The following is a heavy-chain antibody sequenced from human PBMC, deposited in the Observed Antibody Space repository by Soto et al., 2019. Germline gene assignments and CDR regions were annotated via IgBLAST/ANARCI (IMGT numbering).Heavy chain of an antibody. J-gene: IGHJ4*02. Sequence: GGSLRLSCAASGFTFSNAWINWVRQAPGKGLEWVGRIKSKTDGGTPDYAAPVKGRFAISRDDSKNMVYLQMNSLKTEDTGIYYCATVIWGSYRLLGSWGQGTLVTVSS. D-gene: IGHD3-16*02. V-gene: IGHV3-15*07. CDR1: GFTFSNAW. CDR2: IKSKTDGGTP. CDR3: ATVIWGSYRLLGS.